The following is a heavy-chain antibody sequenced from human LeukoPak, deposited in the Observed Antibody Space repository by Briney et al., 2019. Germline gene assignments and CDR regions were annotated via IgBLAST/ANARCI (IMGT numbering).Heavy chain of an antibody. V-gene: IGHV3-15*01. J-gene: IGHJ4*02. CDR1: GFPFSSYW. CDR3: ITPLPYSAQ. Sequence: PGGSLRLSCVASGFPFSSYWMTWVRQAPGKGLEWVGRIKPKTDGETTEYAAPVKGRFSISREDSKNMLYLQMNSLKTEDTAVYYCITPLPYSAQGGQGTLVTVSS. CDR2: IKPKTDGETT. D-gene: IGHD2-21*01.